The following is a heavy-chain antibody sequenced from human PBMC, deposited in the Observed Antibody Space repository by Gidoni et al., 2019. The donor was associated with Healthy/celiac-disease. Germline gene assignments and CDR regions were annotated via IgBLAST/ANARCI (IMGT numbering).Heavy chain of an antibody. J-gene: IGHJ4*02. D-gene: IGHD6-19*01. CDR2: ISAFNGNT. Sequence: QVQLVQSGAEVKMPGASVTASCKASGYTFTSYGISWVRQAHGQGLEWMGWISAFNGNTKCAQRLQGRVTMTTDTSTSTAYMELTSMRSDDTAVYYCARDRVAGTEFGDYWGQGTLVTVSS. CDR1: GYTFTSYG. V-gene: IGHV1-18*01. CDR3: ARDRVAGTEFGDY.